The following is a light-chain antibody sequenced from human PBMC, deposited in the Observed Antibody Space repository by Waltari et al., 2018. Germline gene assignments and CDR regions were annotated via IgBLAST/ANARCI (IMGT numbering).Light chain of an antibody. Sequence: SYDLTQPPAPSVSPGETATTTSSGQNLERRFVYWFQQKAGQSPVFVVFQDNKRPSGIPERFSGSNSGSTATLIISGSQAMDEADYYCQAWDSGSYVVFGGGTKLTVL. J-gene: IGLJ2*01. CDR3: QAWDSGSYVV. CDR1: NLERRF. CDR2: QDN. V-gene: IGLV3-1*01.